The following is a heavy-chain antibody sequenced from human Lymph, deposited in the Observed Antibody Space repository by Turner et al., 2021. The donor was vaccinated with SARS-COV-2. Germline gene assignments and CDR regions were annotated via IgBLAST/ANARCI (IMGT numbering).Heavy chain of an antibody. CDR1: GFTFSTYS. Sequence: EVQLVASGGGLVKPGGSMSLSCAASGFTFSTYSMNWVRQAPGEGLEWIPSISSSSSYIYYADSVKGRFTIPRDDDKNSLYLQMNSLRAEDTAVYYCARDIPTTADYFGYWGQGTLVPVSS. J-gene: IGHJ4*02. V-gene: IGHV3-21*01. CDR3: ARDIPTTADYFGY. CDR2: ISSSSSYI. D-gene: IGHD4-17*01.